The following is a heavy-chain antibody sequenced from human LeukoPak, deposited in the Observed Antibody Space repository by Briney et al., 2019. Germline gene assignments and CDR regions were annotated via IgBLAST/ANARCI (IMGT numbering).Heavy chain of an antibody. D-gene: IGHD6-19*01. CDR3: ARHSSVWSFYFDY. V-gene: IGHV1-18*01. J-gene: IGHJ4*02. CDR1: GYTFTSYE. CDR2: ISAYNGNT. Sequence: ASVKVSCKASGYTFTSYEISWVRQAPGQGLEWMAWISAYNGNTNYAQNLQGRVTMTTDTSTSTAYMELRSLRSDDTAVYYCARHSSVWSFYFDYWGQGTLVTVSS.